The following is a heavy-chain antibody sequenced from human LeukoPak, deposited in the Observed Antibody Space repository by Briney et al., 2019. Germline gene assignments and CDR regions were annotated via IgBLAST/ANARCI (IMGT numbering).Heavy chain of an antibody. CDR2: ISKEGDNA. D-gene: IGHD3-22*01. V-gene: IGHV3-74*01. J-gene: IGHJ4*02. Sequence: SGGSLRLSCAASGFTFSDYWMHWVRQVPGKGLVWLSRISKEGDNAVYADSAKGRFTMSGDNAKKTVYLQLTTLRPEDTAVYYCARGGYSGSYYRFSWGQGTLVTVSS. CDR3: ARGGYSGSYYRFS. CDR1: GFTFSDYW.